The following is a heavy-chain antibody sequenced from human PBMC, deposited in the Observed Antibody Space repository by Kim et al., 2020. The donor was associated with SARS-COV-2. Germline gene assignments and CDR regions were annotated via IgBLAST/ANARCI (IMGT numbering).Heavy chain of an antibody. J-gene: IGHJ4*02. D-gene: IGHD1-26*01. CDR3: AKGVTYSGFDD. CDR1: GFTFSTSP. CDR2: ISWDGRRT. Sequence: GGSLRLSCATSGFTFSTSPMGWVRQAPGKGLEWVSRISWDGRRTYYADSVKGRVTISSDNSKNTLYLHMNSLRVEDTAVYYCAKGVTYSGFDDWGQGTQVTVSS. V-gene: IGHV3-23*01.